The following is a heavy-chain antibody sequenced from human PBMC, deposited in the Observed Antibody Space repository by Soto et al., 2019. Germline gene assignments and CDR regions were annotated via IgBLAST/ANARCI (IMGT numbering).Heavy chain of an antibody. CDR3: ARARWDFYYYYGMDV. CDR1: GGSISSYY. J-gene: IGHJ6*02. CDR2: IYYSGST. D-gene: IGHD1-26*01. Sequence: SETLSLTCTVSGGSISSYYWSRIRQPPGKGLEWIGYIYYSGSTNYNPSLKSRVTISVDTSKNQFSLKLSSVTAADTAVYYCARARWDFYYYYGMDVWGQGTTVTVSS. V-gene: IGHV4-59*01.